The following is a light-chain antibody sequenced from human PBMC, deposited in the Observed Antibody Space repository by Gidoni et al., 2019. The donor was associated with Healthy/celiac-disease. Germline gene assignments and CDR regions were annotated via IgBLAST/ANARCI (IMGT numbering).Light chain of an antibody. CDR3: SSKAV. Sequence: QSALTQPASVSGSPGQSITISCTGTISDVGGYNYVSWYQQHPGKAPKPMIYDVSNRPSGVSNRFSGSKSGNTASLTISGLQAEDEADYYCSSKAVFGGGTKLTVL. V-gene: IGLV2-14*01. J-gene: IGLJ2*01. CDR1: ISDVGGYNY. CDR2: DVS.